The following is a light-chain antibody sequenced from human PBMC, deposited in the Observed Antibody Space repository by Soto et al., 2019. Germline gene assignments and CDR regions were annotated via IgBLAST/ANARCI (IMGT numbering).Light chain of an antibody. CDR1: QDISSW. V-gene: IGKV1-12*01. J-gene: IGKJ3*01. CDR2: SAS. CDR3: QQANSFPPT. Sequence: DLQLTQSPSSVSASVGDRVTITCRASQDISSWLAWYQQKPGEAPKLLIYSASSLQSGVPARFSGSGSGTDFTLTITSLQPEDFATYYCQQANSFPPTFGPGTKVDIK.